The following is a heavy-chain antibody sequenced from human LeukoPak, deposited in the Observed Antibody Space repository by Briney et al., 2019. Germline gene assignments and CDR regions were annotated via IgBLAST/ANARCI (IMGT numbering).Heavy chain of an antibody. D-gene: IGHD4-17*01. CDR2: ISAYNGNT. V-gene: IGHV1-18*01. Sequence: ASVKVSCKASGGTFSSYAISWVRQAPGQGLEWMGWISAYNGNTKYAQKLQGRVTMTTDTSTNIAYMELRSLRSDDTAVYYCARDLGYGDYPVAFDYWGQGTLVTVSS. CDR1: GGTFSSYA. CDR3: ARDLGYGDYPVAFDY. J-gene: IGHJ4*02.